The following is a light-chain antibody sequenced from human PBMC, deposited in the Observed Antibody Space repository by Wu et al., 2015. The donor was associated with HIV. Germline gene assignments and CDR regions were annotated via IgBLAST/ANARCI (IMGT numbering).Light chain of an antibody. J-gene: IGKJ2*01. CDR3: QQRRYWPLYT. CDR1: QSVASF. CDR2: DAS. V-gene: IGKV3-11*01. Sequence: TLSCRASQSVASFLAWYQPETWPGSQALIYDASNRATGIPARFSGSGSGTDFTLTISSLEPEDFAVYYCQQRRYWPLYTFGQGTKLEIK.